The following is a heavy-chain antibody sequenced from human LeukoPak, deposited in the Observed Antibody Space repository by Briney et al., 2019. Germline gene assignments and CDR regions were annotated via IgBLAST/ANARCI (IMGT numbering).Heavy chain of an antibody. Sequence: GGSLRLSCAASGFTFSSYAMHWVRQAPGKGLEWVAVISYDGSNKYYADSVKGRFTISRDNSKNTLYLQMNSLRAEDTAVYYCARRDGMDVWGQGTTVTVSS. CDR1: GFTFSSYA. V-gene: IGHV3-30-3*01. CDR2: ISYDGSNK. J-gene: IGHJ6*02. CDR3: ARRDGMDV.